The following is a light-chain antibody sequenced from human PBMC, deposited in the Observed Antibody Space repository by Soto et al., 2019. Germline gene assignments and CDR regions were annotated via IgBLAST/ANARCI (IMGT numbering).Light chain of an antibody. CDR1: QTISSG. V-gene: IGKV1-5*03. CDR3: QQYNSYSWT. J-gene: IGKJ1*01. CDR2: ETS. Sequence: QVGHSCITLLGSLGDKLTLTCGASQTISSGLAWYQQKPGKAPKLLIYETSSLESGVPSRFGGSGSGTEFTLTISSLQPDDFAIYYCQQYNSYSWTLGQGTKVDI.